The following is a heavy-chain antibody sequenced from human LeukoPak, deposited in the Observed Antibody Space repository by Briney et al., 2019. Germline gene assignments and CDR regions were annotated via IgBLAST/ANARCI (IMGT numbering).Heavy chain of an antibody. J-gene: IGHJ4*02. D-gene: IGHD2-2*01. CDR1: GFTFSSYW. CDR2: IRYDGSNK. CDR3: AKDSLGYCSSTSCYDHFDY. V-gene: IGHV3-30*02. Sequence: PGGSLRLSCAASGFTFSSYWMSWVRKAPGKGLEWVAFIRYDGSNKYYADSVKGRFTISRDNSKNTLYLQMNSLRAEDTAVYYCAKDSLGYCSSTSCYDHFDYWGQGTLVTVSS.